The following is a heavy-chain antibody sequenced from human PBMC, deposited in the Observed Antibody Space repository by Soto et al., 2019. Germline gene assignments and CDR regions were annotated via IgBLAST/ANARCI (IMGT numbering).Heavy chain of an antibody. D-gene: IGHD2-8*01. Sequence: EVQLVESGGGLVQPGGSLKLYCAASGFNFRGAAIHWVRQASGKGLAWVGRIRSKVKSYATSYAVSVKDRFTISGDDSKNTAYLQRNSLKTEATAVYFCTRLGANCTDDCYFDYWGQGTLFTVSS. V-gene: IGHV3-73*02. CDR2: IRSKVKSYAT. CDR1: GFNFRGAA. CDR3: TRLGANCTDDCYFDY. J-gene: IGHJ4*02.